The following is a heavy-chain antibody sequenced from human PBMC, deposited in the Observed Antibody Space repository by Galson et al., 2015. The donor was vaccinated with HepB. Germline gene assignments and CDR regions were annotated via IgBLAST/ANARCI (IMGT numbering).Heavy chain of an antibody. Sequence: SLRLSCAASGFTFSSYSMNWVRQAPGKGLEWVSYISSSSSTIYYADSVKGRFIISRDNAKNSLYLQMNSLRDEDTAVYYCARDRRRGIAAAGTRGGGMDVWGQGTTVTVSS. CDR2: ISSSSSTI. CDR3: ARDRRRGIAAAGTRGGGMDV. CDR1: GFTFSSYS. V-gene: IGHV3-48*02. D-gene: IGHD6-13*01. J-gene: IGHJ6*02.